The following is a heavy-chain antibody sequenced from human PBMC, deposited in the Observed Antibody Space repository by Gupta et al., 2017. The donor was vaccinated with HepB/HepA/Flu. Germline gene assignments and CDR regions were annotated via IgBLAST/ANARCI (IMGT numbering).Heavy chain of an antibody. V-gene: IGHV3-7*01. J-gene: IGHJ4*02. Sequence: EWQLVESGDGLVQPGGSLRLSCAASGSSFSTTRMISFRQAPGKGLGWVASIKQDGSEKYYVDSVKGRFTISRDNAKNSLYLQMNSLRAEDTAVFYCARDSYRRFDYWGQGTLVTVSS. D-gene: IGHD4-11*01. CDR1: GSSFSTTR. CDR2: IKQDGSEK. CDR3: ARDSYRRFDY.